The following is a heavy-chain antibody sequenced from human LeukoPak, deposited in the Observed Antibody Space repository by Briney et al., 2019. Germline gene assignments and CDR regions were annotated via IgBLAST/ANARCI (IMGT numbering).Heavy chain of an antibody. CDR2: MNPNSGNT. V-gene: IGHV1-8*02. Sequence: ASVKVSCKASGYTFTSYDINWVRQATGQGLEWMGWMNPNSGNTGYAQKFQGRVTMTEDTSTDTAYMELSSLRSEDTAVYYCATSSGWYTGIDYWGQGTLVTVSS. J-gene: IGHJ4*02. D-gene: IGHD6-19*01. CDR1: GYTFTSYD. CDR3: ATSSGWYTGIDY.